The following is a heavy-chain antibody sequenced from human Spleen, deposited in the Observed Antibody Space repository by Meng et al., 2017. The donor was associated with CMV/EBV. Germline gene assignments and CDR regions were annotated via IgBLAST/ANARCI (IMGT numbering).Heavy chain of an antibody. J-gene: IGHJ4*02. Sequence: SETLSLTCTVSDGSISGRNNYWGWIRQSPGKGLEWIGSIYYRGTTYYNPSLKSRVTISLDTSKNQFSLKLNSVTAADTAVYYCARGIMGYYYDSSGYYYLDYWGQGTLVIVSS. V-gene: IGHV4-39*07. D-gene: IGHD3-22*01. CDR1: DGSISGRNNY. CDR2: IYYRGTT. CDR3: ARGIMGYYYDSSGYYYLDY.